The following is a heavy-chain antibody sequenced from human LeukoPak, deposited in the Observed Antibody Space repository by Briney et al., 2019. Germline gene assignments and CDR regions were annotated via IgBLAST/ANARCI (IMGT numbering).Heavy chain of an antibody. Sequence: GESQKISCKGSGYRFPTSWIAWVRQMPGKGFEWMGVIYPDDPDTIYNPSFEGQVTFSVDKSISTAYLQWSSLKASDTAIYYCARGAYGSGSSYNFYGMDVWGQGTPVAVSS. V-gene: IGHV5-51*01. J-gene: IGHJ6*02. CDR2: IYPDDPDT. CDR1: GYRFPTSW. CDR3: ARGAYGSGSSYNFYGMDV. D-gene: IGHD3-10*01.